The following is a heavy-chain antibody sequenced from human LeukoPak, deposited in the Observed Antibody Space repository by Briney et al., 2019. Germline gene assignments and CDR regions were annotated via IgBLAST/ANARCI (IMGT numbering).Heavy chain of an antibody. V-gene: IGHV3-48*01. CDR3: ARVDLYYYYMDV. D-gene: IGHD3/OR15-3a*01. Sequence: QPGGSLRLSCAASGFTFSSYSMNWVRQAPGKGLEWVSYISSSSSTIYYADSMKGRFTISRDNAKNSLYLQMNSLRAEDTAVYYCARVDLYYYYMDVWGKGTTVTVSS. J-gene: IGHJ6*03. CDR1: GFTFSSYS. CDR2: ISSSSSTI.